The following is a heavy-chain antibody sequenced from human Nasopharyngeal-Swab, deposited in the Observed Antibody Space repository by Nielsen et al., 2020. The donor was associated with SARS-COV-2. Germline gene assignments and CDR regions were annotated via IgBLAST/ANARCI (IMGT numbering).Heavy chain of an antibody. J-gene: IGHJ4*02. D-gene: IGHD3-16*02. CDR2: INTDGSST. Sequence: VRQAPGKGLLWVSRINTDGSSTPYADSVKGRFTISRDNSKNTLYLQMNSLRAEDTAVYYCAKDWDIDYVWGSYRYHPLFDYWGQGTLVTVSS. CDR3: AKDWDIDYVWGSYRYHPLFDY. V-gene: IGHV3-74*01.